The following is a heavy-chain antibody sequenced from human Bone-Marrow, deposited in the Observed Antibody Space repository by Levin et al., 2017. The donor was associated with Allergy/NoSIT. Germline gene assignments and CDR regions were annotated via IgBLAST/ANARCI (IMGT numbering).Heavy chain of an antibody. D-gene: IGHD3-3*01. CDR3: ARGNDFWSGYYFPLDY. J-gene: IGHJ4*02. Sequence: ASVKVSCKASGYTFNAYYIHWVRQAPGQGPEWMGWINPNTGDTKYAQKFQGRVTMTRAASITTAYMELSRLTSDDTAAFYCARGNDFWSGYYFPLDYWGQGTLVTVSS. V-gene: IGHV1-2*02. CDR1: GYTFNAYY. CDR2: INPNTGDT.